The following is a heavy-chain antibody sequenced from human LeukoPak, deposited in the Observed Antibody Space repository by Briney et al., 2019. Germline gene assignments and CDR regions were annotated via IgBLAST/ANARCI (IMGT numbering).Heavy chain of an antibody. J-gene: IGHJ4*02. CDR1: EFTFSSHA. CDR3: ARGGGYSGYEEDY. Sequence: GGSLRLSCAASEFTFSSHAMIWVRQAPGKGLEWVSSISSSSSYIYYADSVKGRFTISRDNSKNTLYLQMGSLRAEDMAVYYCARGGGYSGYEEDYWGQGTLVTVSS. V-gene: IGHV3-21*01. CDR2: ISSSSSYI. D-gene: IGHD5-12*01.